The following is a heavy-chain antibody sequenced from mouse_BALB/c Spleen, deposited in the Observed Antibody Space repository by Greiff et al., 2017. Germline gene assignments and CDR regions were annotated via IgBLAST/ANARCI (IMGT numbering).Heavy chain of an antibody. CDR3: AREGYHGYVGDAMDY. D-gene: IGHD1-2*01. CDR2: ISYDGSN. V-gene: IGHV3-6*02. J-gene: IGHJ4*01. Sequence: ESGPGLVKPSQSLSLTCSVTGYSITSGYYWNWIRQFPGNKLEWMGYISYDGSNNYNPSLKNRISITRDTSKNQFFLKLNSVTTEDTATYYCAREGYHGYVGDAMDYWGQGTSVTVSS. CDR1: GYSITSGYY.